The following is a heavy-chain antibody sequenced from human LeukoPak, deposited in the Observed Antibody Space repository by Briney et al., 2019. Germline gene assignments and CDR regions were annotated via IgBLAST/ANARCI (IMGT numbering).Heavy chain of an antibody. V-gene: IGHV3-23*01. J-gene: IGHJ4*02. CDR3: ANHLIWFGELSVEFDY. CDR1: GFTFSSYG. Sequence: AGGSLRLSGAASGFTFSSYGMSWVRQAPGKGLEWVSAISGSGGSTYYAVSVKGGFTISRDNSRNTLYLQMNRLRAEDTDVYYCANHLIWFGELSVEFDYWGQGTLVTVSS. D-gene: IGHD3-10*01. CDR2: ISGSGGST.